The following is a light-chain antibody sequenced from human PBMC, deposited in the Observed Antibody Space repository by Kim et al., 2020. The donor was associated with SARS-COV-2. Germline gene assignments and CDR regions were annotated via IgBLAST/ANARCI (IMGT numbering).Light chain of an antibody. J-gene: IGLJ3*02. Sequence: GQSITISCTGTSSDVGGYNYVSWYQHHPGKAPKLMIYDVSKRPSGVSNRFSGSKFGNTASLTISGLQAEDAANYYCSSYTSSSTWVFGGGTQLTVL. CDR2: DVS. CDR1: SSDVGGYNY. V-gene: IGLV2-14*03. CDR3: SSYTSSSTWV.